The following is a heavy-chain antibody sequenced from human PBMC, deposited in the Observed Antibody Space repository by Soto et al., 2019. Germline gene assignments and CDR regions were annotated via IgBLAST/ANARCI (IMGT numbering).Heavy chain of an antibody. CDR2: IYYSGST. Sequence: ASETLSLTCTVSGGSISSYYWSWIRQPPGKGLEWIGYIYYSGSTNYNPSLKSRVTISVDTSKNQSSLKLSSVTAADTAVYYCARGNHAHEDDPGRFLEWLITVGDAFDIWGQGTMVTVSS. V-gene: IGHV4-59*01. CDR3: ARGNHAHEDDPGRFLEWLITVGDAFDI. CDR1: GGSISSYY. D-gene: IGHD3-3*01. J-gene: IGHJ3*02.